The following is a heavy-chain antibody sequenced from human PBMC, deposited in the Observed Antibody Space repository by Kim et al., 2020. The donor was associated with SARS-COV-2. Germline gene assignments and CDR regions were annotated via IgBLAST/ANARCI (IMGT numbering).Heavy chain of an antibody. D-gene: IGHD2-21*02. Sequence: ASVKVSCKASGYTFTGFYLHWVRQVPGQGLEWMGWINPISGGTNYAHKFLGRVTLTRDASISTGYMELSGLRDDDTAVYYCTRDSASETDHEYFVHWGQG. J-gene: IGHJ1*01. CDR3: TRDSASETDHEYFVH. CDR2: INPISGGT. V-gene: IGHV1-2*02. CDR1: GYTFTGFY.